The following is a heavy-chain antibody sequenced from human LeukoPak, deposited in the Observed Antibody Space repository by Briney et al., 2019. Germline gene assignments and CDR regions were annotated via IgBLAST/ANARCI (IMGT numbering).Heavy chain of an antibody. CDR1: GGSISNSHYY. V-gene: IGHV4-39*01. J-gene: IGHJ4*02. CDR2: IYYSGTT. D-gene: IGHD1-26*01. Sequence: SETLSLTCSVSGGSISNSHYYWGWIRQAPGKGLEWMGSIYYSGTTYYNPSLKSRVTISADTSKNQFSLSLTSVTAADTAVYDCARHDSYSGSCLDYWGQGTLVTVSS. CDR3: ARHDSYSGSCLDY.